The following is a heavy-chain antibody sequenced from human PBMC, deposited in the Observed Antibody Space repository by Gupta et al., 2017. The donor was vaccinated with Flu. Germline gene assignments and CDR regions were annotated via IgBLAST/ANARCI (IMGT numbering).Heavy chain of an antibody. Sequence: EVQLVESGGGLVKPGGSLRLSCAASGFTFSSYSMNWVRQAPGKGLECVSSISSSSSYIYYADSVKGRFTISRDNAKNSLYLQMNSLRAEDTAVYYCARDSSNYDLYYFDYWGQGTLVTVSS. CDR2: ISSSSSYI. J-gene: IGHJ4*02. V-gene: IGHV3-21*01. CDR3: ARDSSNYDLYYFDY. D-gene: IGHD4-4*01. CDR1: GFTFSSYS.